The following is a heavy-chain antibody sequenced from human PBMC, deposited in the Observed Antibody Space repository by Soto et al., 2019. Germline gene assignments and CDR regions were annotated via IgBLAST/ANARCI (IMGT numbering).Heavy chain of an antibody. V-gene: IGHV3-33*01. J-gene: IGHJ6*03. CDR2: IWYDGSNK. CDR3: ARGYYDCWSGYLPTDTYMDV. Sequence: QVQLVESGGGVVQPGRSLRLSCAASGFTFSSYGMHWVRQAPGKGLEWVAVIWYDGSNKYYADSVKGRFTISRDNSRNTLYLQMKSLRAEDMAVYYCARGYYDCWSGYLPTDTYMDVCGKGTTVTVSS. D-gene: IGHD3-3*01. CDR1: GFTFSSYG.